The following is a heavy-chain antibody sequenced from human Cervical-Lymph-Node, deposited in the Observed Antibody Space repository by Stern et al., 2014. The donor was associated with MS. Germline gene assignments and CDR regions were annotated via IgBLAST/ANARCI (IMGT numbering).Heavy chain of an antibody. D-gene: IGHD4-23*01. Sequence: VQLVESGGGLVQPGGSLRLSCAASGFNFSAFDMHWVRQVTGKRLEWVSPISSAGDRYYPGSVKGRFPISRDSAKSSLYLQMNSLRAGDTAVYFCARGLPRGGGNGMDVWGQGTTGTVSS. CDR2: ISSAGDR. CDR3: ARGLPRGGGNGMDV. V-gene: IGHV3-13*01. J-gene: IGHJ6*02. CDR1: GFNFSAFD.